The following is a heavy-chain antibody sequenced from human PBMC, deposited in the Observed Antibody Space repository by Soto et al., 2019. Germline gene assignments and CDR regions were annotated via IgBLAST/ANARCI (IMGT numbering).Heavy chain of an antibody. J-gene: IGHJ4*02. CDR3: ARPKGSYSSGYYYFDY. CDR2: IIPLFGTA. CDR1: GGTFSTYA. Sequence: QVQLVQSGAEVKQPGSSVKVSRKTSGGTFSTYAIYWVRQAPGQGLEWMGAIIPLFGTADYAQKFQGRVTITADESTSTAYMELSSLRSEDTAVYYCARPKGSYSSGYYYFDYWGQGTLVTVSS. V-gene: IGHV1-69*01. D-gene: IGHD6-19*01.